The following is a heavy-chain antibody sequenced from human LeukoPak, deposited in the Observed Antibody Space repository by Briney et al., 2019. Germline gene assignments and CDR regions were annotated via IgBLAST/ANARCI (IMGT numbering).Heavy chain of an antibody. V-gene: IGHV3-64*01. J-gene: IGHJ4*02. D-gene: IGHD1-26*01. Sequence: GGSLRLSCAASGFTFSSYAMHWVRQAPGKGLEYVSAMSSNRGTTDYANSVKGRFTISRDNSKNTLYLQMGSLRAEDMAVYYCARVGDVGPFDYWGQGTLVTVSS. CDR1: GFTFSSYA. CDR2: MSSNRGTT. CDR3: ARVGDVGPFDY.